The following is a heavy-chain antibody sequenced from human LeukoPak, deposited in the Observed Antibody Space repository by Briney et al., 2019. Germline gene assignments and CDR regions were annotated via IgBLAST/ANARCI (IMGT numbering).Heavy chain of an antibody. CDR2: ISGGGAST. CDR1: GFIFSDYA. J-gene: IGHJ4*02. D-gene: IGHD5-24*01. Sequence: GGSLRLSCAASGFIFSDYAMSWVRQAPGRGLEWVSSISGGGASTYYADSVKGRFTISRDKSKNTLFLQMNSLRAEDTAVYYCARGGVDYWGQGTLVTVSS. V-gene: IGHV3-23*01. CDR3: ARGGVDY.